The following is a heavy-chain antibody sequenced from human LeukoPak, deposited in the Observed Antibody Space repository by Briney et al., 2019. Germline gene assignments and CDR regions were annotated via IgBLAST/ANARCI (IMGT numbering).Heavy chain of an antibody. Sequence: GGSLRLSCAASGFTFSSYSMNWVRQAPGKGLEWVSSISSSSSYIYYADSVKGRFTISRDNAKNSLYLQMNSLRAEDTAVYYCASHVGYSYGYLRFWGQGTLVTVSS. V-gene: IGHV3-21*04. CDR1: GFTFSSYS. CDR3: ASHVGYSYGYLRF. J-gene: IGHJ4*02. D-gene: IGHD5-18*01. CDR2: ISSSSSYI.